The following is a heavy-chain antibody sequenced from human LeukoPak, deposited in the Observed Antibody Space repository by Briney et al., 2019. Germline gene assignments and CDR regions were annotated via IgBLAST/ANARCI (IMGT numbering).Heavy chain of an antibody. D-gene: IGHD1-26*01. Sequence: GASVNVSCKTSGYRFTSYGISWVRQAPGQGLEWMGWVCTYNDKKDYAQKLQGRVIMTTDTSTTTAYMELGSLRSDDTAVYYCARHSGSYAFDYWGQGTLVTVSS. CDR1: GYRFTSYG. CDR3: ARHSGSYAFDY. J-gene: IGHJ4*02. V-gene: IGHV1-18*01. CDR2: VCTYNDKK.